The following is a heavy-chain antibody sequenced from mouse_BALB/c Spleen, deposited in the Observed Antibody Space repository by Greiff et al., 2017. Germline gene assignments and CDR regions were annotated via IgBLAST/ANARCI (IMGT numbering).Heavy chain of an antibody. CDR2: IDPSDSET. CDR1: GYSFTSYW. CDR3: ARSGLPPYYYAMDY. V-gene: IGHV1S126*01. D-gene: IGHD2-2*01. J-gene: IGHJ4*01. Sequence: VQLQQSGPQLVRPGASVKISCKASGYSFTSYWMHWVKQRPGQGLEWIGMIDPSDSETRLNQKFKDKATLTVDKSSSTAYMQLSSPTSEDSAVYYCARSGLPPYYYAMDYWGQGTSVTVSS.